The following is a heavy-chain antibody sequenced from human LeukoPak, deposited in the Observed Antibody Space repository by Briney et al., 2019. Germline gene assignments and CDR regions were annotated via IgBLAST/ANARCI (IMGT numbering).Heavy chain of an antibody. Sequence: ASVKVSCKASGYTFTSYGISWVRQAPGQGLEWMGWISAYNGNTNYAQKLQGRVTMTTDTSTSTAYMELRSLRPGDTAVYYCARMRDTYYYDSSGYYPHEDWGQGTLVTISS. D-gene: IGHD3-22*01. CDR1: GYTFTSYG. J-gene: IGHJ4*02. V-gene: IGHV1-18*01. CDR3: ARMRDTYYYDSSGYYPHED. CDR2: ISAYNGNT.